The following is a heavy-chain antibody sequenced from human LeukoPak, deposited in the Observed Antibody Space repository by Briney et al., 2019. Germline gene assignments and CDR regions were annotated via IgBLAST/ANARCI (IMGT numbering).Heavy chain of an antibody. CDR1: GGSISSYY. CDR2: IYYSGST. V-gene: IGHV4-59*01. CDR3: ARQYYYDSSGYYPYWYFDL. J-gene: IGHJ2*01. D-gene: IGHD3-22*01. Sequence: SETLSLTCTVSGGSISSYYRSWIRQPPGKGLEWIGYIYYSGSTNYNPSLKSRVTISVDTSKNQFSLKLSSVTAADTAVYYCARQYYYDSSGYYPYWYFDLWGRGTLVTVSS.